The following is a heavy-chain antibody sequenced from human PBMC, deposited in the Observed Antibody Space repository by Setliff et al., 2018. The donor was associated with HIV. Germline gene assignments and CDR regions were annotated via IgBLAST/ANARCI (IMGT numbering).Heavy chain of an antibody. V-gene: IGHV3-66*01. D-gene: IGHD5-12*01. CDR2: LYTGGRT. Sequence: HPGGSLRLSCAASGFIVSENYMSWLRQAPGKGLEWVSVLYTGGRTHYGDSVKGRFTISRDNSKNPLFLQMNSLRAEDTAVYYCARRPGSGYGYFDYWGPGTLVTVSS. CDR3: ARRPGSGYGYFDY. J-gene: IGHJ4*02. CDR1: GFIVSENY.